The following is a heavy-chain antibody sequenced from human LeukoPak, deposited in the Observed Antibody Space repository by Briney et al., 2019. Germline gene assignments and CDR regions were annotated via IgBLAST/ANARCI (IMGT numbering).Heavy chain of an antibody. Sequence: ASVKVSCKASGYTFTTYGISWVRQAPGQGLEWMGWINPNSGGTNYAQKFQGRVTMTRDTSISTAYMELSRLRSDDTAVCYCARADVVVPAAQPFDYWGQGTLVTVSS. CDR2: INPNSGGT. CDR1: GYTFTTYG. J-gene: IGHJ4*02. V-gene: IGHV1-2*02. CDR3: ARADVVVPAAQPFDY. D-gene: IGHD2-2*01.